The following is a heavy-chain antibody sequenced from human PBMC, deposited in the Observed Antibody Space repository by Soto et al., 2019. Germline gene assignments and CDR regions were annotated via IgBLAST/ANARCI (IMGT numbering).Heavy chain of an antibody. D-gene: IGHD3-9*01. CDR1: GYPFIKYG. Sequence: QLQLVQSAAEVKKPGASVRVSCKAYGYPFIKYGISWIRQAPEQGLEWMGWIKVDSGYTNYAQKFQGRVTMTADTSSDTACMELRSLRVDDTAVYFCATSYDTGFDPWGQGTLVSVSS. V-gene: IGHV1-18*04. CDR2: IKVDSGYT. J-gene: IGHJ5*02. CDR3: ATSYDTGFDP.